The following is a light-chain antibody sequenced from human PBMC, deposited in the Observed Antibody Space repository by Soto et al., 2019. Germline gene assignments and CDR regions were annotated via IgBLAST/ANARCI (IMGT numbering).Light chain of an antibody. CDR2: EVS. V-gene: IGLV2-18*02. J-gene: IGLJ3*02. CDR3: SSYRSSSTPLV. CDR1: SSDVGNNNR. Sequence: QSVLTQPPSVSGSPGQSVTISCTGTSSDVGNNNRVSWYQQPPGTAPKLMIYEVSNRPSGVPDRFSGSKSGNTASLTISGLRAEDEADYYCSSYRSSSTPLVFGGGTKLTVL.